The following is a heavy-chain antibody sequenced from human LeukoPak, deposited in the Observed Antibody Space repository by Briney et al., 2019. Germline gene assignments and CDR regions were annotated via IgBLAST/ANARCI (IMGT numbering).Heavy chain of an antibody. CDR1: GFTFSGYG. CDR3: ARDKGSGSYYPFDY. CDR2: ISNSGSTV. Sequence: GGSLRLSCAASGFTFSGYGMSWVRQAPGKGLEWISCISNSGSTVYYADSVKGRFTISRDNAKNSLFLQLNSLRAEDTAVYYCARDKGSGSYYPFDYWGQGTLVTVSS. D-gene: IGHD3-10*01. J-gene: IGHJ4*02. V-gene: IGHV3-48*03.